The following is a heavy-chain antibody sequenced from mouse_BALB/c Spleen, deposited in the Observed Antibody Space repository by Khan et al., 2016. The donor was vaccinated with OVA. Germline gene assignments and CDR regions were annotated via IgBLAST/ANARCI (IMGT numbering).Heavy chain of an antibody. Sequence: EVQLHESGGGLVQPGGSLILSCAASGFDFSRYWMSWARQAPGKGQEWIGEINPGSRTINYTPSLQDKFIISRDNANNTLYLQMRKVRSEDTALYYWARLERYGHLVYWGQGTLVTVSA. CDR2: INPGSRTI. D-gene: IGHD2-14*01. V-gene: IGHV4-2*02. CDR3: ARLERYGHLVY. J-gene: IGHJ3*01. CDR1: GFDFSRYW.